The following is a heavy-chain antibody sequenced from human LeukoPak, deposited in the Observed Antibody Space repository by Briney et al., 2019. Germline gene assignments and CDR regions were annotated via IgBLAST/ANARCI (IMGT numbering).Heavy chain of an antibody. CDR3: ARSGDFGSLYSETCC. J-gene: IGHJ4*02. V-gene: IGHV1-2*02. Sequence: ASVKVSCKASGYTFTGYYMHWVRQAPGQGLEWMGWINPNNGGTNYAQKFQGRVTITRDTSISTAYMELSSLRSEDTAVYYCARSGDFGSLYSETCCWGQGTLVTVSS. D-gene: IGHD3-10*01. CDR2: INPNNGGT. CDR1: GYTFTGYY.